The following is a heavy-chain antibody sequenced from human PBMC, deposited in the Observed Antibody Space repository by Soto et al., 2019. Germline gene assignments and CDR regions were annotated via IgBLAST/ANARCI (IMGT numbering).Heavy chain of an antibody. CDR3: AKDCRRLAVTGSAFDS. J-gene: IGHJ4*02. D-gene: IGHD6-19*01. CDR1: GFTFNDYA. Sequence: GGSLRLSCAASGFTFNDYAMAWVRQAPGQGLEWVSSISGSGGHSSYVDSVRGRFTISRDNVNNILSLDMSDLRAEDTALNYCAKDCRRLAVTGSAFDSWGQGALVTVSS. CDR2: ISGSGGHS. V-gene: IGHV3-23*01.